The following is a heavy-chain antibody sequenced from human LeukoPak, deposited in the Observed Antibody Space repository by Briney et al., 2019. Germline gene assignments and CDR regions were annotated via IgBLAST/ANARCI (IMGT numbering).Heavy chain of an antibody. CDR1: GGTFSSYA. J-gene: IGHJ5*02. CDR2: IIPIFGTA. V-gene: IGHV1-69*05. CDR3: AREGHSNYPNWFDP. Sequence: SVKVSCKASGGTFSSYAISWVRQAPGQGLEWMGGIIPIFGTANYAQKFQGRVTITTDESTSTAYMELSSLRSEDTAVYYCAREGHSNYPNWFDPWGQGTLVTVSS. D-gene: IGHD4-11*01.